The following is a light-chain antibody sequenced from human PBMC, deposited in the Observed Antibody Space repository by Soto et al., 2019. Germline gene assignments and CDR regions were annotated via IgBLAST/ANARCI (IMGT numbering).Light chain of an antibody. V-gene: IGKV3-15*01. J-gene: IGKJ4*01. CDR3: QLYNNWPLT. CDR1: QSVSSN. Sequence: EIVMTQSPATLSVSPGERATHSCRASQSVSSNLAWYQQKPGQAPKLLIFGASTRATGIPARFSGSGSGAEFTLTISSLQSEDFAVYYCQLYNNWPLTFGGGTKVDIK. CDR2: GAS.